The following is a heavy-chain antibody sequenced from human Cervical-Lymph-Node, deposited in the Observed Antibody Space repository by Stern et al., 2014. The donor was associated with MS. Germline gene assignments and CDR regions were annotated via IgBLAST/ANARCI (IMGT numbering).Heavy chain of an antibody. CDR2: ISYTGTT. CDR3: ARKSLSMDHYFDS. D-gene: IGHD2-2*03. Sequence: QVQLVESGPGLVKPSETLYLTCTVSGASISSYYWNWIRQPPGKGLEWIGYISYTGTTNYNPSLKGRVAISLDTSKNQFSLILRSVSAADTAVYYCARKSLSMDHYFDSWGQGTLVTVSS. J-gene: IGHJ4*02. CDR1: GASISSYY. V-gene: IGHV4-59*01.